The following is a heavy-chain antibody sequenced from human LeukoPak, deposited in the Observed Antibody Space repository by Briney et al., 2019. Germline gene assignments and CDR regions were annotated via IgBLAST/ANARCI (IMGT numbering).Heavy chain of an antibody. J-gene: IGHJ4*02. CDR1: GFTVSGNY. CDR2: IYTGGTT. Sequence: GGSLRLSCAASGFTVSGNYMSWVRQAPGKGPEWVSIIYTGGTTYYADSVKGRFTISRDNSKNTLYLQMNSLRAEDTAVYYCARGLYAAAFDSWGQGTLVTVSS. D-gene: IGHD2-2*01. V-gene: IGHV3-53*01. CDR3: ARGLYAAAFDS.